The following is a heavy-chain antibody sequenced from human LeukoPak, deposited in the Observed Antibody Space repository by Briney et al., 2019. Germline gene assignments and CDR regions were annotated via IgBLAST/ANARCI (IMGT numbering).Heavy chain of an antibody. D-gene: IGHD6-19*01. J-gene: IGHJ4*02. CDR1: GGSISSYY. Sequence: SETLSLTCTVSGGSISSYYWSWIRQPPGKGLEWIGYIYYSGSTNYNPSLKSRVTISVDTSKNQFSLKLSSVTAADTAVYYCARHRDVTEWLAPFDYWGQGTLVTVSS. CDR2: IYYSGST. V-gene: IGHV4-59*08. CDR3: ARHRDVTEWLAPFDY.